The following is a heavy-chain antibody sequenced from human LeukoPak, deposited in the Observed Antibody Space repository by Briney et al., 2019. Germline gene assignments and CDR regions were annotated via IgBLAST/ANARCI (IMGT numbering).Heavy chain of an antibody. D-gene: IGHD6-13*01. CDR1: GFTFSIYV. V-gene: IGHV3-23*01. J-gene: IGHJ4*02. Sequence: GGSLRLSCAASGFTFSIYVMTWVRQAPGKGLEWVSGISQSGSSTYYADSVRGRFTISRDNPKNTLYLQMNSLRAEDTAVYYCAKGDSSSWAPDSWGQGSLVTVSS. CDR2: ISQSGSST. CDR3: AKGDSSSWAPDS.